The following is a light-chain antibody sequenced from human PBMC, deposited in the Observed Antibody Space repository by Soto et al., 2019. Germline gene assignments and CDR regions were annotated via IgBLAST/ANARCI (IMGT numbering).Light chain of an antibody. CDR3: SSYTTSNTHVV. CDR2: DVS. V-gene: IGLV2-14*01. CDR1: SSDVGSYNY. Sequence: QSALTQPASVSGSPGQSITISCTGTSSDVGSYNYVSWYQQYPGKAPKLMIYDVSNRPSGVSYRFSGSKSGNTASLTISGLQAEDEADYYCSSYTTSNTHVVFGRGTKLTVL. J-gene: IGLJ2*01.